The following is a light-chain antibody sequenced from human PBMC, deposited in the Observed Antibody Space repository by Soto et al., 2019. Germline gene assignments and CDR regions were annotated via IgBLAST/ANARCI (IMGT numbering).Light chain of an antibody. Sequence: DIQMTQSPSSLSASVGDRVTITCRASQSISSYLNWYQQKPGKAPKLLIYAPSSLQSGVPSRFSGSGSGTDFTLTISSLQPEDFATYYCQQSYSTPPNTFGQGTKLEIK. CDR1: QSISSY. CDR3: QQSYSTPPNT. J-gene: IGKJ2*01. CDR2: APS. V-gene: IGKV1-39*01.